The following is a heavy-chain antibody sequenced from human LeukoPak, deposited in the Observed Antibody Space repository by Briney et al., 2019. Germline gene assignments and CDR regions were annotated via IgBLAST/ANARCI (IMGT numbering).Heavy chain of an antibody. CDR1: GYTFTSYY. CDR3: ARGIVVVPAAPMRNWFVP. Sequence: GASVKVSCKASGYTFTSYYISWVRQAPGQGLEWMGWISAYNGNTNYAHKLQGRVTMTTDTSTTTAYMELRSLRSDDTAVYYCARGIVVVPAAPMRNWFVPWGQGNLVTVSS. D-gene: IGHD2-2*01. J-gene: IGHJ5*02. V-gene: IGHV1-18*01. CDR2: ISAYNGNT.